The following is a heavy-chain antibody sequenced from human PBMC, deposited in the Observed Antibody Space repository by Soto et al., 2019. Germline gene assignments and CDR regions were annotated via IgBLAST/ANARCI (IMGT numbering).Heavy chain of an antibody. Sequence: SETLSLTCAVYGGSFSGYYWSWIRQPPGEGLEWIGEINHSGSTNYNPSLKSRVTISVDTSKNQFSLKLSSVTAADTAVYYCARAKTYDYVWGSYRPYFDYWGQGTLVTVSS. J-gene: IGHJ4*02. CDR3: ARAKTYDYVWGSYRPYFDY. CDR2: INHSGST. CDR1: GGSFSGYY. D-gene: IGHD3-16*02. V-gene: IGHV4-34*01.